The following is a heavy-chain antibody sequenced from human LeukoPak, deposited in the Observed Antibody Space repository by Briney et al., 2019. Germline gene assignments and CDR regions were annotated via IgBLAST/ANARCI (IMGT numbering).Heavy chain of an antibody. CDR2: INHCGST. J-gene: IGHJ4*02. D-gene: IGHD5-18*01. CDR1: GGSFSGYY. CDR3: ARVCVDTAMVYFDY. V-gene: IGHV4-34*01. Sequence: SETLSLTCAVYGGSFSGYYWSWIRQPPGKGLEWIGEINHCGSTNYNSSLKSRVTISVDTSKNQFSLKLSSVTAADTAVYYCARVCVDTAMVYFDYWGQGTLVTVSS.